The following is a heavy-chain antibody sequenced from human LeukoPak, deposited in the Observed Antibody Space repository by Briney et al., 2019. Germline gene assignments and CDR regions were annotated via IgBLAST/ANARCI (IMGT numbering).Heavy chain of an antibody. CDR1: GFSLTSHW. J-gene: IGHJ4*02. V-gene: IGHV3-7*01. D-gene: IGHD5-12*01. Sequence: GGSLRLSCAASGFSLTSHWMSWVRQAPGKGLEWVANINQDGSARYYVDSVKGRFTTSRDNAKNSMYLQMNSLRPEDTAVYYCARWDIRGTAHQLDYWGQGTLVTVSS. CDR2: INQDGSAR. CDR3: ARWDIRGTAHQLDY.